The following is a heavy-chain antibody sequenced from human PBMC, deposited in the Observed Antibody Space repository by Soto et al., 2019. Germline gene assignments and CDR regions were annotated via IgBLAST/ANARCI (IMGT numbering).Heavy chain of an antibody. CDR1: GYTFTSYG. V-gene: IGHV1-18*01. CDR2: ISAYNGNT. Sequence: ASVKVSCKASGYTFTSYGISWVRQAPGQGLEWMGWISAYNGNTNYAQKLQGRVTMTTDTSTSTAYMELRSLRSDDTAVYYCAREGAVTTNYYYYSGMDVWGQGTTVTVSS. D-gene: IGHD4-4*01. CDR3: AREGAVTTNYYYYSGMDV. J-gene: IGHJ6*02.